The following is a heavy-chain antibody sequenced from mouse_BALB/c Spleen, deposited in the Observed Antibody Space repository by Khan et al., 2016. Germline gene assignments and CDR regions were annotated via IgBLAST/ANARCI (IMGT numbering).Heavy chain of an antibody. V-gene: IGHV1-9*01. Sequence: QVQLQQSGAELMKPGASVKISCKATGYTFSNYWIEWVKQRPGHGLEWIGEILPVSSSTNYNEKFKGKATFTADTSSNTAYMQLSSLTSEDSAVYYCAGGGYAIDYWGQGTSVTVSS. J-gene: IGHJ4*01. CDR2: ILPVSSST. CDR3: AGGGYAIDY. CDR1: GYTFSNYW.